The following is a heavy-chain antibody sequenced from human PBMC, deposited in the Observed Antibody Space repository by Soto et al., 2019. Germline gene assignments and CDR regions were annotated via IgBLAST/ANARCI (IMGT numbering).Heavy chain of an antibody. CDR2: IYYSGST. J-gene: IGHJ3*02. D-gene: IGHD3-9*01. CDR3: ARHTYYDILTGPDAFDI. V-gene: IGHV4-39*01. CDR1: GGSISSSSYY. Sequence: SETLSLTCTVSGGSISSSSYYWGWIRQPPGKGLEWIGSIYYSGSTYYNPSLKSRVTISVDTSENQFSLKLSSVTAADTAVYYCARHTYYDILTGPDAFDIWGQGTMVTVSS.